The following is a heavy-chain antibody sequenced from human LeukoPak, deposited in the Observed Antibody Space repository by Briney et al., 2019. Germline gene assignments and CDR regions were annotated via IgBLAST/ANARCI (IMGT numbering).Heavy chain of an antibody. J-gene: IGHJ6*02. CDR2: INHSGST. CDR1: GGSFSGYY. D-gene: IGHD3-10*01. V-gene: IGHV4-34*01. Sequence: PSETLSLTCAVYGGSFSGYYWCWIRQPPGKGLEWIGEINHSGSTNYNPSLKSRVTISVDTSKNQFSLKLSSVTAADTAVYYCARGKVTMVRGVIHLYYYYYGMDVWGQGTTVTVSS. CDR3: ARGKVTMVRGVIHLYYYYYGMDV.